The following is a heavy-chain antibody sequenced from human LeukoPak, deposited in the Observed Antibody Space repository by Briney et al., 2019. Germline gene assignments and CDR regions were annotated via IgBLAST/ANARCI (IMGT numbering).Heavy chain of an antibody. V-gene: IGHV3-49*03. J-gene: IGHJ4*02. D-gene: IGHD4-11*01. CDR2: IRSKAYGETT. Sequence: PGGSLRLSCSTSGFNFGDKVMSWFRQAPGKGLEWVGSIRSKAYGETTEYAASVKGRFTLSRDDCQSIVYLQINSLKIEDTAVYYCSRGPKTTPFDYWGRGTLVTVSS. CDR1: GFNFGDKV. CDR3: SRGPKTTPFDY.